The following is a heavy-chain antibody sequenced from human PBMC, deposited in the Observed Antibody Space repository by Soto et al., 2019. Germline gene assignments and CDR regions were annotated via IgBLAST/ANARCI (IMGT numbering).Heavy chain of an antibody. CDR3: AKYCSSDVCFDY. V-gene: IGHV3-48*02. J-gene: IGHJ4*02. D-gene: IGHD2-8*01. CDR2: ISGRGDTK. Sequence: EVQLVESGGGLVQPGGSLRLSCASSGFTFSSCSMNWVRQAPGKGLEWVSFISGRGDTKYYADSVKGRFTISRDNAKNSLYLQMSSLRDEDTAVYYCAKYCSSDVCFDYWGQGTLVTVSS. CDR1: GFTFSSCS.